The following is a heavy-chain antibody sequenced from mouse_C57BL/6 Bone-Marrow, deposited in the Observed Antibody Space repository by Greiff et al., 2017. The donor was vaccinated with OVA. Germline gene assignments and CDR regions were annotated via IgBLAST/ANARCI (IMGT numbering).Heavy chain of an antibody. D-gene: IGHD1-1*01. Sequence: QVQLQQSGAELARPGASVKLSCKASGYTFTSYGISWVKQRTGQGLEWIGEISPRSGNTYYNEKFKGKATLTADKSSSTAYMELRSLTSEDSAVYFCARGYYFLAYWGQGTLVTVSA. CDR2: ISPRSGNT. CDR1: GYTFTSYG. V-gene: IGHV1-81*01. CDR3: ARGYYFLAY. J-gene: IGHJ3*01.